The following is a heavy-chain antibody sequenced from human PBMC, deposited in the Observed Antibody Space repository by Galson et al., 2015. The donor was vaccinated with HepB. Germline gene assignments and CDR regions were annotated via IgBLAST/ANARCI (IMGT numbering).Heavy chain of an antibody. CDR2: ISYDGSNK. V-gene: IGHV3-30*04. J-gene: IGHJ4*02. D-gene: IGHD6-19*01. CDR1: GFTFSSYA. Sequence: SLRLSCAASGFTFSSYAMHWVRQAPGKGLEWVAVISYDGSNKYYADSVKGRFTISRDNSKNTLYLQMNSLRAEDTAVYYCARDSKAVAVYLQDTLFDYWGQGTLVTVSS. CDR3: ARDSKAVAVYLQDTLFDY.